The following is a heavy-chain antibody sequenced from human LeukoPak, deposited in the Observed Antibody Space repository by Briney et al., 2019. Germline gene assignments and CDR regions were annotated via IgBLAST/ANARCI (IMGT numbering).Heavy chain of an antibody. Sequence: SETLSLTCTVSGASINNNFWTWIRQPPGKGLEWIGYIYSSGSANYNPSLKSRVIISGDTSKNQISLNLTSVTAADTAVYFCARHRDYYDTWGHGSLVTVSS. CDR1: GASINNNF. CDR2: IYSSGSA. J-gene: IGHJ4*01. D-gene: IGHD3-22*01. CDR3: ARHRDYYDT. V-gene: IGHV4-59*08.